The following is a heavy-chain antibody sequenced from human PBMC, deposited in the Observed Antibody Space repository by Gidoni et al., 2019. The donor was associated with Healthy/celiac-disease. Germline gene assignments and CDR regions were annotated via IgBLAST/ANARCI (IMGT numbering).Heavy chain of an antibody. D-gene: IGHD2-21*02. V-gene: IGHV3-48*03. CDR3: ARDWGAGGDCYGGCWWFDP. J-gene: IGHJ5*02. CDR1: GFTFSSYE. CDR2: ISSSGSTI. Sequence: EVQLVESGGGLVQPGGSLRLSCAASGFTFSSYEMNWVRQAPGKGLEWVSYISSSGSTIYYADSVKGRFTISRDNAKNSLYLQMNSLRAEDTAVYYCARDWGAGGDCYGGCWWFDPWGQGTLVTVSS.